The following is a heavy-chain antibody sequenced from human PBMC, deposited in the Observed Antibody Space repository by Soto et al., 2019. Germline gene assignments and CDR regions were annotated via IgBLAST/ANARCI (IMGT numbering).Heavy chain of an antibody. CDR2: ISYDGSNK. J-gene: IGHJ4*02. D-gene: IGHD5-18*01. CDR3: AKDAAGYSYGSRYFDY. V-gene: IGHV3-30*18. Sequence: RLSGTASGFTFSSYGMRWGSHAEGEGLELVAVISYDGSNKYYADSVKGRFTISRDNSKNTLYLQMNSLRAEDTAVYYCAKDAAGYSYGSRYFDYWGQGTLVTVP. CDR1: GFTFSSYG.